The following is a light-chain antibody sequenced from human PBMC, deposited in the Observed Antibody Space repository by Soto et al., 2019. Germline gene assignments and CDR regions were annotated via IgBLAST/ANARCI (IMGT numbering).Light chain of an antibody. CDR2: GVF. CDR1: QSVRSNY. J-gene: IGKJ2*01. V-gene: IGKV3-20*01. Sequence: ETVLTQSPGTVSLSPGERATLSCTTSQSVRSNYLAWYQQKPGQAPRLLIYGVFSRAAGIPDRFSGSGSGTDFTLTISGLEPDNSAVYYCQNYDGSPRTFGPGTKLEI. CDR3: QNYDGSPRT.